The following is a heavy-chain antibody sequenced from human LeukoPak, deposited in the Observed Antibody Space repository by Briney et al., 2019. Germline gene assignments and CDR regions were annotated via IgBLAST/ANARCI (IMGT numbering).Heavy chain of an antibody. Sequence: PGGSLRLSCAVSGFTFSNYAMTWVPEAAGRGLEWVATIDGSGGTTYYAHSVKGRFTIFRDNSENTLNLQMNSLRAEDTALYYCATSPRGFGIIIIRHYYYYMDVWGQGTTVTVSS. J-gene: IGHJ6*03. CDR2: IDGSGGTT. CDR1: GFTFSNYA. CDR3: ATSPRGFGIIIIRHYYYYMDV. D-gene: IGHD3-3*01. V-gene: IGHV3-23*01.